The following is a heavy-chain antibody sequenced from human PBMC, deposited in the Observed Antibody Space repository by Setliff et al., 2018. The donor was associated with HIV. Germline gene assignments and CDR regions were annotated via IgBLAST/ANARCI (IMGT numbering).Heavy chain of an antibody. V-gene: IGHV3-48*03. CDR3: ARGLYYYDIN. J-gene: IGHJ4*02. CDR2: ISSSGNTI. Sequence: GSLRLSCAASGFTFSTYEMNWVRQAPGKGLEWVSYISSSGNTIYYADSVKGRFTISRDNAKDSLYLQMGSLRVEDTAVYYCARGLYYYDINWGQGTLVTVSS. D-gene: IGHD3-22*01. CDR1: GFTFSTYE.